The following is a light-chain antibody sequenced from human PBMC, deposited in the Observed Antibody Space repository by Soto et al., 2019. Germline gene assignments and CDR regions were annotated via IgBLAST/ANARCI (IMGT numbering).Light chain of an antibody. CDR1: QGISNY. J-gene: IGKJ4*01. CDR2: AAS. Sequence: DIQMTQSPSSLSASVGDRVTITCRARQGISNYLAWYQQKPGKVPKLLIYAASTLQSGVPARFSGSGPGTDCTLTISSLQPEDVAPYYCQKYNSAPLTFGGGTKVEIK. V-gene: IGKV1-27*01. CDR3: QKYNSAPLT.